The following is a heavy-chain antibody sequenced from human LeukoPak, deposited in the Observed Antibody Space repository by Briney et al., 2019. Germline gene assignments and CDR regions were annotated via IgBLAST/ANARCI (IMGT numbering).Heavy chain of an antibody. Sequence: ASVKVSCKASGGTFSSYAISWVRQAPGQGLEWMGGIIPIFGTANYAQKFQGRVTITADESMSTAYMELSSLRSEDTAVYYCEIDGPERSYWGQGTLVTVSS. CDR3: EIDGPERSY. CDR2: IIPIFGTA. CDR1: GGTFSSYA. D-gene: IGHD1-1*01. V-gene: IGHV1-69*13. J-gene: IGHJ4*02.